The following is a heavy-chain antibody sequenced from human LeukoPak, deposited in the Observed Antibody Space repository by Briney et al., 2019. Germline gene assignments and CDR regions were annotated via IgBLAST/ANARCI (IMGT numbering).Heavy chain of an antibody. D-gene: IGHD3-22*01. CDR2: IIPILGIA. Sequence: EASVKVSCKASGGTFSSYAISWVRQAPGQGFEWMGRIIPILGIANYAQKFQGRVTITADKSTSTAYMELSSLRSEDTAVYYCARDGEEYYYDSSGYSDYWGQGTLVPVSS. V-gene: IGHV1-69*04. CDR3: ARDGEEYYYDSSGYSDY. CDR1: GGTFSSYA. J-gene: IGHJ4*02.